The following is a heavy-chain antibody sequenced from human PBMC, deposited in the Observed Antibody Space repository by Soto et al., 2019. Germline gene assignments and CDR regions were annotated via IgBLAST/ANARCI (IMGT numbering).Heavy chain of an antibody. J-gene: IGHJ3*02. CDR2: IYYSGST. D-gene: IGHD6-19*01. CDR1: GGSISSYY. CDR3: ARSRTVAPYAFDI. Sequence: QVQLQESGPGLVKPSETLSLTCTVSGGSISSYYWSWIRQPPGKGLEWIGYIYYSGSTNYNPSLKSRVTISVDTSKNQFSLKLSSVTAADTAVYYCARSRTVAPYAFDIWGQGTMVTVSS. V-gene: IGHV4-59*01.